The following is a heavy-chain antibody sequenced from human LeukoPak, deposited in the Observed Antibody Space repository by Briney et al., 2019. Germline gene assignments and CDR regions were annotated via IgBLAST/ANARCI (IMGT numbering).Heavy chain of an antibody. J-gene: IGHJ4*02. CDR2: IRNKANSYTT. CDR3: TRLVGAND. Sequence: GGSLRLSCAASGFTFSDHAMDWVRQAPGKGLEWVDRIRNKANSYTTEYAASVQGRFTVSRDDSKNSLYLQMNSMKTEDTAVYYCTRLVGANDWGQGTLVTVSS. D-gene: IGHD1-26*01. V-gene: IGHV3-72*01. CDR1: GFTFSDHA.